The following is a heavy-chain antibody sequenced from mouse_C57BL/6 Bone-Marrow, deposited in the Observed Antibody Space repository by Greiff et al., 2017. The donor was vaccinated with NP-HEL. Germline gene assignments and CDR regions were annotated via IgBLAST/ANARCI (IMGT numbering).Heavy chain of an antibody. CDR2: IWTGGGT. V-gene: IGHV2-9-1*01. CDR1: GFSLTSYA. J-gene: IGHJ3*01. D-gene: IGHD2-1*01. CDR3: ARDWTGIYYGPFAY. Sequence: VKLQESGPGLVAPSQSLSITCTVSGFSLTSYAISWVRQPPGKGLEWLGVIWTGGGTNYNSALKSRLSISKDNSKSQVFLKMNSLQTDDTARYYCARDWTGIYYGPFAYWGQGTLVTVSA.